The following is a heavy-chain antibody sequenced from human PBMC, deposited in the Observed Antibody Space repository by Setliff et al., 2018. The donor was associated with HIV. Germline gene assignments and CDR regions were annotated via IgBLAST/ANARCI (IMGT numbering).Heavy chain of an antibody. CDR2: IRSSSSYI. CDR3: AKTQTVITVYGPFDS. D-gene: IGHD4-4*01. J-gene: IGHJ4*02. V-gene: IGHV3-21*04. Sequence: GGSLRLSCAASGFTFSSYSMNWVRQAPGKGLEWVSSIRSSSSYIYYADSVKGRFTISRDNAKNSLYLQMNSLRAEDTAMYYCAKTQTVITVYGPFDSWGQGTLVTVSS. CDR1: GFTFSSYS.